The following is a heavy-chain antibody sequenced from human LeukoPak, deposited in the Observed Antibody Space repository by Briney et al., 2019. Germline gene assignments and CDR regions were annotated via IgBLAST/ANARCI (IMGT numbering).Heavy chain of an antibody. CDR1: GIALNTND. CDR3: VRQGGGDNCR. Sequence: GGSLRHSCAASGIALNTNDMNWVRQAPGKGLEWVSIIYPWGSAFYTDSVKGRFTVTRDESKNMMFLQMNTLRPDDTAMYYCVRQGGGDNCRWGQGALVTVSS. CDR2: IYPWGSA. J-gene: IGHJ4*01. D-gene: IGHD4-23*01. V-gene: IGHV3-66*02.